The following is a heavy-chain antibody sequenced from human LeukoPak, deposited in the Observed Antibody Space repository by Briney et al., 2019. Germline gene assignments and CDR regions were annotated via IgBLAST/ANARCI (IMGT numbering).Heavy chain of an antibody. D-gene: IGHD3-10*01. CDR1: GGSISGYY. CDR2: IYTSGST. CDR3: ARDTVVRGVTAGFDP. V-gene: IGHV4-4*07. J-gene: IGHJ5*02. Sequence: PSETLSLTCTVSGGSISGYYWSWIRQPAGKGLEWIGRIYTSGSTNYNPSLKSRVTMSVDTSKNQFSLKLSSVTAADTAVYYCARDTVVRGVTAGFDPWGQGTLVTVSS.